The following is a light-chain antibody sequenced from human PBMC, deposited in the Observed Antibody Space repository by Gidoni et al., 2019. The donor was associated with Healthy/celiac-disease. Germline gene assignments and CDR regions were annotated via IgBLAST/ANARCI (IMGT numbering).Light chain of an antibody. CDR2: GAS. Sequence: SQSVSSSYLAWYQQKPGQAPRLLIYGASSRATGIPDRFSGSGSGTDFTLTISRLEPEDFAVYYCQQYGSSVWTFGQGAKVEIK. V-gene: IGKV3-20*01. CDR3: QQYGSSVWT. CDR1: QSVSSSY. J-gene: IGKJ1*01.